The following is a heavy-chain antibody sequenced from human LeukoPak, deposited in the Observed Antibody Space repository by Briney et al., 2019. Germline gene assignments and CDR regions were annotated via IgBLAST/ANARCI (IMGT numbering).Heavy chain of an antibody. CDR2: INPSGGST. J-gene: IGHJ5*02. D-gene: IGHD6-19*01. V-gene: IGHV1-46*01. CDR3: ARAPSYSSGWYVGWFDP. Sequence: GAPVKVSCKASGYTFTGYYMHWVRQAPGQGLEWMGIINPSGGSTSYAQKFQGRVTMTRDTSTSTVYMELSSLRSEDTAVYYCARAPSYSSGWYVGWFDPWGQGTLVTVSS. CDR1: GYTFTGYY.